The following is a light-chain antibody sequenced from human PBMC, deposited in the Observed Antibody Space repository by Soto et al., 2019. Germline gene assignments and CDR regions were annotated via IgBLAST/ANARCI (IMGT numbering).Light chain of an antibody. CDR1: SSDVGGYNY. CDR3: SSYTISSTQVV. Sequence: QSALTQPASVSGSPGQSITISCTGTSSDVGGYNYVSWYQQHPGKAPKLMIYDVSNRPSGVSNRFSGSKSGNTASLTISGLQAEDDADYYCSSYTISSTQVVFGGGTKLTVL. CDR2: DVS. J-gene: IGLJ2*01. V-gene: IGLV2-14*01.